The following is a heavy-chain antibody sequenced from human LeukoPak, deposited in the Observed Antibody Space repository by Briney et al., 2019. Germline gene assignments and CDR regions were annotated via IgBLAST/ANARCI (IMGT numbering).Heavy chain of an antibody. V-gene: IGHV4-59*01. J-gene: IGHJ6*02. CDR1: GGSISNYF. D-gene: IGHD2-8*01. CDR3: TRESRMSGTYGMDV. Sequence: SETLSLTCTVSGGSISNYFWTRLRQPPGKGLEWIGYIYYSVNTNYNPSLKSRVTISVDTSKNQFSLGLSSVTAADTAVYYCTRESRMSGTYGMDVWGQGTTVTVSS. CDR2: IYYSVNT.